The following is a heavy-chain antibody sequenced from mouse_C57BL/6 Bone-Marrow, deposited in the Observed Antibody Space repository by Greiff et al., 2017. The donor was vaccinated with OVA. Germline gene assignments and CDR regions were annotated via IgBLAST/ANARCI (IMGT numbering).Heavy chain of an antibody. D-gene: IGHD1-1*01. J-gene: IGHJ1*03. CDR3: TTDYYGSSLYWYFDV. CDR2: IDPENGDT. CDR1: GFNIKDDY. Sequence: VQLQQSGAELVRPGASVKLSCTASGFNIKDDYMHWVKQRPEQGLEWIGWIDPENGDTEYASKLQGKATITADTSSNTAYLQLSSLTSEDTAVYYCTTDYYGSSLYWYFDVWGTGTTVTVSS. V-gene: IGHV14-4*01.